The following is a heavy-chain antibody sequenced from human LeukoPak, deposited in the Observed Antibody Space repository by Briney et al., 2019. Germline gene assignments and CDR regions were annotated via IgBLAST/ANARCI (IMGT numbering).Heavy chain of an antibody. D-gene: IGHD6-13*01. J-gene: IGHJ5*02. CDR2: VRFDGRSK. Sequence: GGSLRLSCAGSGFTFSTYGMHWVRQAPGKGLEWVAFVRFDGRSKYHADSVKGRFTISRDNSKNTLYLQMNSLRAEDTAVYYCARDLAAAGDNWFDPWGQGTLVTVSS. V-gene: IGHV3-30*02. CDR3: ARDLAAAGDNWFDP. CDR1: GFTFSTYG.